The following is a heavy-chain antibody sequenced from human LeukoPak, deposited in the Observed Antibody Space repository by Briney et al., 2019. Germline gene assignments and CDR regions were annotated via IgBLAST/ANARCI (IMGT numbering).Heavy chain of an antibody. J-gene: IGHJ3*02. CDR3: ARPNGALDDAFDI. Sequence: SVKVSCKASGGTFSSYAISWVRQAPGQGLEWMGGIIPIFGTANYAQKFQGRVTITADESTSTVYMELSSLRSEDTAVYYCARPNGALDDAFDIWGQGTMVTVSS. CDR1: GGTFSSYA. D-gene: IGHD1-26*01. V-gene: IGHV1-69*13. CDR2: IIPIFGTA.